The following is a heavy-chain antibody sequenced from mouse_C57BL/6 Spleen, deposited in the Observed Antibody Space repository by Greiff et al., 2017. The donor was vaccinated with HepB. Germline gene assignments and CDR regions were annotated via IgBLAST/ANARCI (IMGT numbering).Heavy chain of an antibody. J-gene: IGHJ2*01. D-gene: IGHD2-5*01. CDR3: ARNSNYVGKYFDY. CDR1: GFTFSDYG. CDR2: ISSGSRTI. Sequence: EVKLMESGGGLVKPGGSLKLSCAASGFTFSDYGMHWVRQAPEKGLEWVAYISSGSRTIYYADTVKGRFTISRDNAKNTLFLQMTSLRSEDTAMQYCARNSNYVGKYFDYWGQGTTLTVSS. V-gene: IGHV5-17*01.